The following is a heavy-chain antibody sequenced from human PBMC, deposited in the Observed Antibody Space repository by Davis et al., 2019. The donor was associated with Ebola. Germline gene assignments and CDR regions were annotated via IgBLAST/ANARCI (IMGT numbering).Heavy chain of an antibody. D-gene: IGHD4-23*01. V-gene: IGHV3-49*03. CDR1: GFTFSSYA. CDR3: TRGGTVVTVGTDY. J-gene: IGHJ4*02. CDR2: IRTQAYGGTT. Sequence: GGSLRLSCAASGFTFSSYATSWFRQAPGKGLAWVGSIRTQAYGGTTEYAASVKGRFTISRDDSKSIAYLQMNSLKTEDTAVYYCTRGGTVVTVGTDYWGQGTLVTASS.